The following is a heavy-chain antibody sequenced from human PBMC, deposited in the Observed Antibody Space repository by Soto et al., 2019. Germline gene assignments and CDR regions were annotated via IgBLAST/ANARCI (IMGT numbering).Heavy chain of an antibody. D-gene: IGHD5-18*01. CDR2: IIPIFGTA. V-gene: IGHV1-69*13. Sequence: SVKVSCKASGGTFSSYAISWVRQAPGQGLEWMGGIIPIFGTANYAQKFQGRVTITADESTSTAYMELSSLRSEDTAVYYCARDLPSVDTSNWFDPWGQGTLVTVSS. CDR1: GGTFSSYA. J-gene: IGHJ5*02. CDR3: ARDLPSVDTSNWFDP.